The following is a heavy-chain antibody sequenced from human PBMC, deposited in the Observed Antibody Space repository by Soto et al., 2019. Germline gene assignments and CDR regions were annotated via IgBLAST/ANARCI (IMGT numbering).Heavy chain of an antibody. J-gene: IGHJ6*02. CDR1: GGSISSSNYC. D-gene: IGHD4-17*01. Sequence: QLQLQESGPGLVKPSETLSLTCTVSGGSISSSNYCWGWTRQPPGKGLEWIGRIHYSGSTYYSPSLRGRVTISADRAMNQFSLNLSSVTAADTAVYYCARVSTARTDYCASAMDVWGQGTTVSVSS. V-gene: IGHV4-39*01. CDR3: ARVSTARTDYCASAMDV. CDR2: IHYSGST.